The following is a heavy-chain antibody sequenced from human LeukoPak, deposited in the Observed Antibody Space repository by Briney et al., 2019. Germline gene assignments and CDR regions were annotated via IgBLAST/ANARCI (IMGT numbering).Heavy chain of an antibody. J-gene: IGHJ4*02. D-gene: IGHD4-23*01. CDR3: ARDGDYGGLDY. V-gene: IGHV3-48*03. Sequence: PGGSLRLSCAASGFTFSSCEMNWVRQAPGKGLEWVSYISSSGRGRFYADSVRGRFTISRDNAKNSLYLQMNSLRAEDTAVYYCARDGDYGGLDYWGQGTLVTVSS. CDR2: ISSSGRGR. CDR1: GFTFSSCE.